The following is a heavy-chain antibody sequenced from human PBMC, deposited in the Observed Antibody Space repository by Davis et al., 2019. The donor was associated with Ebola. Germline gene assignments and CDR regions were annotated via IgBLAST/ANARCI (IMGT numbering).Heavy chain of an antibody. CDR3: ARDLTVTTLGVGWFDP. CDR1: GFTFSSYS. D-gene: IGHD4-17*01. V-gene: IGHV3-48*01. J-gene: IGHJ5*02. Sequence: GESLKISCAASGFTFSSYSMNWVRQAPGKGLEWVSYISSSSSTIYYADSVKGRFTISRDNAKNSLYLQMNSLRAEDTAVYYCARDLTVTTLGVGWFDPWGQGTLVTVSS. CDR2: ISSSSSTI.